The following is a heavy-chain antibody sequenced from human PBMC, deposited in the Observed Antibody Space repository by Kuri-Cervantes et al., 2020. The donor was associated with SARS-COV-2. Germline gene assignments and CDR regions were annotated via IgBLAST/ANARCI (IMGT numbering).Heavy chain of an antibody. D-gene: IGHD6-13*01. CDR3: ASLAAAGSFDY. CDR1: GFTFSSYA. Sequence: GGSLRLSCAASGFTFSSYAMSWVRQAPGKGLEWVSAISGSGGSTYYADSVKGRFTISRDNAKNSLYLQMNSLRAEDTAVYYCASLAAAGSFDYWGQGTLVTVSS. CDR2: ISGSGGST. V-gene: IGHV3-23*01. J-gene: IGHJ4*02.